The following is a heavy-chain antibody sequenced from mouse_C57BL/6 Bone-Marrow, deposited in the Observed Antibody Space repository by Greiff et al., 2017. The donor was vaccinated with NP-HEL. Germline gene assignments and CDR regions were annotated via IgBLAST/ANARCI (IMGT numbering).Heavy chain of an antibody. CDR1: GYTFTSYW. Sequence: QVQLQQPGAELVQPGASVKLSCKASGYTFTSYWMHWVKQRPGQGLEWIGMIHPNSGSTNYNEKFKSKATLTVDKSSSTAYMQLSSLTSEDSAVYYCAPIYYGNYLDYWGQGTTLTVSS. CDR3: APIYYGNYLDY. V-gene: IGHV1-64*01. J-gene: IGHJ2*01. CDR2: IHPNSGST. D-gene: IGHD2-1*01.